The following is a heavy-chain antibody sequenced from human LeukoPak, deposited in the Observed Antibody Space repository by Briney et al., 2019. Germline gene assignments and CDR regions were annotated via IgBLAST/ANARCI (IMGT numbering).Heavy chain of an antibody. Sequence: PGGSLRLSCAASGFSFSSYSMNWVRQAPGKGLDWVSSISTTSSYIFYADSVKGRFTISRDNAKNSLYLQMNSLRVEDTAVYYCARSLYSSGWNRAPLDYWGQGTLVTVSS. J-gene: IGHJ4*02. V-gene: IGHV3-21*01. D-gene: IGHD6-19*01. CDR2: ISTTSSYI. CDR3: ARSLYSSGWNRAPLDY. CDR1: GFSFSSYS.